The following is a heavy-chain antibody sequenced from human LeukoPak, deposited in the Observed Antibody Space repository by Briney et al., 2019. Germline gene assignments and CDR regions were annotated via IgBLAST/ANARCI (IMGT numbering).Heavy chain of an antibody. CDR2: IYHSGST. J-gene: IGHJ4*02. V-gene: IGHV4-38-2*02. D-gene: IGHD3-3*01. CDR1: GYSISSGYY. CDR3: ARDGYDFWSGYRPSYYFDY. Sequence: SETLSLTCTVSGYSISSGYYWGWIRQPPGKGLEWIGSIYHSGSTYYNPSLKSRVTISVDTSKNQFSLKLNSVTAADTAVYYCARDGYDFWSGYRPSYYFDYWGQGTLVTVSS.